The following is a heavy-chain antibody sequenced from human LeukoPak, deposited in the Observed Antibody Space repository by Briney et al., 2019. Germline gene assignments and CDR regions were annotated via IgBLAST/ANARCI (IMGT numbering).Heavy chain of an antibody. V-gene: IGHV3-64*01. J-gene: IGHJ4*02. CDR2: ISSDGGST. Sequence: GGSLRLSCAASGFTFSSYAMHWVRQAPGKGLEYVSAISSDGGSTYYANSVKGRFTISRDNSKNTLYLQMNSLRDEDTAVYYCSRDPRTCDYWGQGTLVTVSS. CDR3: SRDPRTCDY. CDR1: GFTFSSYA.